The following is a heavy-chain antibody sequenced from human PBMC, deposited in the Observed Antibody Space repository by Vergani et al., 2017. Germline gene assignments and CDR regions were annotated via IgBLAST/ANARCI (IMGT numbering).Heavy chain of an antibody. CDR2: IYHSGST. J-gene: IGHJ3*02. D-gene: IGHD2-21*02. CDR1: GGSIRSSNR. CDR3: ARNPYCGGDCYSDAFDI. V-gene: IGHV4-4*02. Sequence: QVQLQESGPGLLKPSGTLSLTCAVSGGSIRSSNRWSWVRQPPGKGLEWIGEIYHSGSTNYNPSLKSRVTISVDKSKNQFSLKLSSVTAADTAVYYCARNPYCGGDCYSDAFDIWGQGTMVTVSS.